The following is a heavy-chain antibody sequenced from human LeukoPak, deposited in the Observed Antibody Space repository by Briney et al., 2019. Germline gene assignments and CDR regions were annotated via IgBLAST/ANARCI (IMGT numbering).Heavy chain of an antibody. V-gene: IGHV3-23*01. CDR2: ITDST. Sequence: GGSLRLSCAASGFTFSSYAMTWVRQAPGKGLEWVSAITDSTYCADSVKGRFTISRDSSKNRMYLQMNSLRVGDTAVYYCARYCSGGRCYSGLDPWGQGALVTVSS. J-gene: IGHJ5*02. CDR1: GFTFSSYA. CDR3: ARYCSGGRCYSGLDP. D-gene: IGHD2-15*01.